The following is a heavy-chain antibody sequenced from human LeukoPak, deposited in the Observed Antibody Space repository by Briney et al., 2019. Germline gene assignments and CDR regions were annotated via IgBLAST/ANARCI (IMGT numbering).Heavy chain of an antibody. Sequence: GGSLRLSCAASGFTFSNGWMSWVRQAPRKGLEWVGQIKTESEGGTTDYGGPVKGRCNISRDDSKNTLFLQMNSLKTEDTALYYCTWSGLKIESWGQGTLVTVSS. CDR3: TWSGLKIES. V-gene: IGHV3-15*01. CDR1: GFTFSNGW. D-gene: IGHD3-3*01. CDR2: IKTESEGGTT. J-gene: IGHJ4*02.